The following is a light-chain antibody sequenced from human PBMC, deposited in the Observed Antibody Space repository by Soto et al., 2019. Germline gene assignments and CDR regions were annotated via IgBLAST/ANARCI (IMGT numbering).Light chain of an antibody. CDR3: ASYTTSSTYV. V-gene: IGLV2-14*02. J-gene: IGLJ1*01. Sequence: QSVLTQPASVSGSPGQPITISCSGTSSDVGNYNVVSWYQQHPGKAPKLMIYEVSKRPSGVSNRFSGSKSGNTASLTISGLQTEDEADYYCASYTTSSTYVFGTGTKVTVL. CDR2: EVS. CDR1: SSDVGNYNV.